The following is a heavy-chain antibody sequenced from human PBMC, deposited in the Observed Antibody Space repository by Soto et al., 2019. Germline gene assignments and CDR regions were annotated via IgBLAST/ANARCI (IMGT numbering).Heavy chain of an antibody. CDR2: ISSSNSPT. V-gene: IGHV3-48*01. J-gene: IGHJ4*02. CDR1: GFTFSKYG. Sequence: EEQLVESGGGLVQPGGSLTLSCAASGFTFSKYGMNWVRQAPGKGLEWVAFISSSNSPTYHADSVKGRFTISRDNAKNSLILQIDHPGAGGTAGVLLARVRVLDFRSVEFIDYWGQGTLVTVSS. D-gene: IGHD3-10*01. CDR3: ARVRVLDFRSVEFIDY.